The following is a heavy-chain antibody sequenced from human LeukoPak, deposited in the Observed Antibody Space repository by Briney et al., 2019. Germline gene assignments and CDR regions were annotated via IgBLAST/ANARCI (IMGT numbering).Heavy chain of an antibody. CDR3: ARKGGSYVFDY. D-gene: IGHD1-26*01. V-gene: IGHV3-48*03. Sequence: GGSLRLSCAASGFTFSSYEMNWVRQAPGKGLEWVSYISSSGSTIYYADSVKGRFTISRDNAKNSLYLQMNSLRVEDTAVYYCARKGGSYVFDYWGQGILVTVSS. CDR1: GFTFSSYE. CDR2: ISSSGSTI. J-gene: IGHJ4*02.